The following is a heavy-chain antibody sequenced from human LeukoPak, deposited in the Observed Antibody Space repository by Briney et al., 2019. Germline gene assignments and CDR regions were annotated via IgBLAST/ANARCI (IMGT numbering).Heavy chain of an antibody. CDR2: IYYSGST. J-gene: IGHJ3*02. CDR1: GGSISSGGYY. V-gene: IGHV4-61*08. Sequence: SETLSLTCTVSGGSISSGGYYWSWIRQHPGKGLEWIGYIYYSGSTNYNPSLKSRVTISVDTSKNQFSLKLSSVTAADTAVYYCATLWYYYDSSGSGSAFDIWGQGTMVTVSS. CDR3: ATLWYYYDSSGSGSAFDI. D-gene: IGHD3-22*01.